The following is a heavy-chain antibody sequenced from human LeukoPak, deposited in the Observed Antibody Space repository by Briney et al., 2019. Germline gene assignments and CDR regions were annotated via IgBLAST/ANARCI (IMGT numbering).Heavy chain of an antibody. Sequence: GGSLRLSCAASGFTFSSYSMNWVRQAPGKGLEWVSSISSSSSYIYYADSVKGRFTISRDNAKNSLYLQMNSLRAEDTAVYYCARQQDIAVAGTIRAFDIWGQETMVTVSS. CDR1: GFTFSSYS. D-gene: IGHD6-19*01. J-gene: IGHJ3*02. V-gene: IGHV3-21*01. CDR2: ISSSSSYI. CDR3: ARQQDIAVAGTIRAFDI.